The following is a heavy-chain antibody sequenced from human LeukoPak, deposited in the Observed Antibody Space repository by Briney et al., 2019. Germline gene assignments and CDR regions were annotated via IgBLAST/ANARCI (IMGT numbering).Heavy chain of an antibody. CDR3: ARARGTAWGVDY. D-gene: IGHD3-16*01. J-gene: IGHJ4*02. V-gene: IGHV4-59*01. Sequence: SETLSLTCTVSAGSISSYCWSWIRQPPGKGLEWIGYIYYSGSHNYNPSLKRRVPISGDTPKNQSSLSLGSVAAASRAVCSCARARGTAWGVDYWGPGTPGTVS. CDR2: IYYSGSH. CDR1: AGSISSYC.